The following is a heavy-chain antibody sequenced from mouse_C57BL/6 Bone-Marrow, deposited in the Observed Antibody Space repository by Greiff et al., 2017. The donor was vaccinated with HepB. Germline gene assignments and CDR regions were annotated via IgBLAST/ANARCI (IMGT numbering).Heavy chain of an antibody. Sequence: QVQLKESGPELVKPGASVKLSCKASGYTFTSYDINWVKQRPGQGLEWIGWIYPRDGSTKYNEKFKGKATLTVDTSSSTAYMELHRLTSEDSALYFCARVDYYGSSYFYWYFDVWGTGTTVTVSS. CDR1: GYTFTSYD. V-gene: IGHV1-85*01. CDR2: IYPRDGST. CDR3: ARVDYYGSSYFYWYFDV. J-gene: IGHJ1*03. D-gene: IGHD1-1*01.